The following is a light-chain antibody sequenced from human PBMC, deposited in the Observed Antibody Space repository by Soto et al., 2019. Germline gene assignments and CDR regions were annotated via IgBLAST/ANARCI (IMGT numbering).Light chain of an antibody. CDR3: QVWDRSRDHRVV. CDR1: NIGSKS. CDR2: DDS. V-gene: IGLV3-21*02. Sequence: SYELTQPPSVSVAPGQTARIPCGGNNIGSKSVHWYQQKPGQAPVLVVYDDSGRPSGIPERFSGSNSGNTATLTISRVEAGDEADYYCQVWDRSRDHRVVFGGGTKLTVL. J-gene: IGLJ2*01.